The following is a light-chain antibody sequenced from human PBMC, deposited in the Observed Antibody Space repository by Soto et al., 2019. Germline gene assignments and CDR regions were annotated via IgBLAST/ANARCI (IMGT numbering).Light chain of an antibody. J-gene: IGKJ2*01. V-gene: IGKV4-1*01. CDR3: QQYYSTMYT. Sequence: DIVMTQSPDSLAVSLGERATINCKSSQSVLYSSNNRDSLAWYQQKPGLPPKLLIYWASIRASGVPDRFSGGGSGTDFTLTISSLEAEDVAGYYCQQYYSTMYTFGQGNKLEIK. CDR1: QSVLYSSNNRDS. CDR2: WAS.